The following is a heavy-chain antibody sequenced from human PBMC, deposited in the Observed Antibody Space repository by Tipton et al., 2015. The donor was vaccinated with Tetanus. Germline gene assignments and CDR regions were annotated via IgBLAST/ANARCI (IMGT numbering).Heavy chain of an antibody. Sequence: RSLRLSCAASGFTFDNYALHWVRQAPGKGLQWLAVIWYDGSNQYYEESMKGRFTISRDNAKNTIFLQMNSLRAEDTAVYYCARSASPFDYWGQGTLVTVSS. V-gene: IGHV3-33*01. CDR3: ARSASPFDY. CDR1: GFTFDNYA. J-gene: IGHJ4*02. CDR2: IWYDGSNQ.